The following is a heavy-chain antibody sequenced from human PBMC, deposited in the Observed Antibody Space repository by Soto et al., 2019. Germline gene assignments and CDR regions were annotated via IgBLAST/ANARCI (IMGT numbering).Heavy chain of an antibody. Sequence: GESLKISCKGSGFTFTIYCIAWVRQMPWKGLEWMGIIYPGDSDSSYSPSFQGQVTISADKSINTAYLHWSSLKASDTAIYYCAKHEGYCSTTTCSNFDYWGQGTLVTVSS. D-gene: IGHD2-2*01. CDR3: AKHEGYCSTTTCSNFDY. V-gene: IGHV5-51*01. J-gene: IGHJ4*02. CDR2: IYPGDSDS. CDR1: GFTFTIYC.